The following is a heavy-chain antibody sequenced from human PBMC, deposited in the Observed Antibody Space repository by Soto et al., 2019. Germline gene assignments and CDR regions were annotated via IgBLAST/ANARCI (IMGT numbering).Heavy chain of an antibody. Sequence: SETLSLTCTVSGGPVSSGSYYWSWIRQPPGKGLEWIGYIYYSGSTNYNPSLKSRVTISVDTSKNQFSLKLSSVTAADTAVYYCARGGYFDWLLLNWFAPWGQRTPVTVSS. D-gene: IGHD3-9*01. J-gene: IGHJ5*01. CDR2: IYYSGST. CDR3: ARGGYFDWLLLNWFAP. V-gene: IGHV4-61*01. CDR1: GGPVSSGSYY.